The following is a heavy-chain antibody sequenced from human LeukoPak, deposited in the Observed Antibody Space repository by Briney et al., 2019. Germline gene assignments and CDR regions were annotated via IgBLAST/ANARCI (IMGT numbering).Heavy chain of an antibody. D-gene: IGHD6-19*01. J-gene: IGHJ4*02. CDR3: ARDAGSGWYLFDY. CDR1: GYTFSNYA. V-gene: IGHV1-3*01. CDR2: IIPSIGNT. Sequence: ASVRVSCKASGYTFSNYAIHWVRQAPGQRPEWMGWIIPSIGNTNYAQKFQGRVTITTDESTSTAYMELSSLRSEDTTVYYCARDAGSGWYLFDYWGQGTLVTVSS.